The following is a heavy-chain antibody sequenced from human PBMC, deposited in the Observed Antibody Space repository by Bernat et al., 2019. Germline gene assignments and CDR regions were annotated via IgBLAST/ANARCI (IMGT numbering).Heavy chain of an antibody. Sequence: EVQLLESGGGLVQPGGSLRLSCAASGFTFSSYAMSWVRQAPGKGLEWVSGISISGGTTYYADSVKGRFTISRENAKNTLYLQMNSLRAEGAAVYYCAEGAVGTDFDYWGQGTLVTVSS. J-gene: IGHJ4*02. CDR3: AEGAVGTDFDY. CDR1: GFTFSSYA. CDR2: ISISGGTT. V-gene: IGHV3-23*01. D-gene: IGHD6-13*01.